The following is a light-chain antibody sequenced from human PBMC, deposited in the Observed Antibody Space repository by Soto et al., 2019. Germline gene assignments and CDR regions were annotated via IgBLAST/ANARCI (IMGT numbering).Light chain of an antibody. CDR1: SSDVGGYNY. Sequence: QSVLTQPASVSGSPGRSITISCTGTSSDVGGYNYVSWYQQHPGKAPKLMIYDVSNRPSGVSNRFSGSKSGNTASLTISGLQAEDEADYYCSSYTSSSTLYVFGTGTKSPS. V-gene: IGLV2-14*01. J-gene: IGLJ1*01. CDR3: SSYTSSSTLYV. CDR2: DVS.